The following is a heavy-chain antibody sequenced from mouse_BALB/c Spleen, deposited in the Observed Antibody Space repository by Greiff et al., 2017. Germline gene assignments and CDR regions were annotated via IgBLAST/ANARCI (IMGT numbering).Heavy chain of an antibody. CDR2: ISSGGST. CDR3: ARGRYDAMDY. Sequence: EVQGVESGGGLVKPGGSLQLSCAASGFTFSSYAMSWVRQTPEKRLEWVASISSGGSTYYPDSVKGRFTISRDNARNILYLQMSSLRSEDTAMYYCARGRYDAMDYWGQGTSVTVSA. V-gene: IGHV5-6-5*01. J-gene: IGHJ4*01. CDR1: GFTFSSYA.